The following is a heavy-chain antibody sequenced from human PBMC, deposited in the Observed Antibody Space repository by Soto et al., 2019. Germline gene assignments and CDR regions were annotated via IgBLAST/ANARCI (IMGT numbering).Heavy chain of an antibody. CDR1: GFTFSSYG. CDR3: AKSFYVGSSWYGIDY. Sequence: PGGSLRLSCAASGFTFSSYGMHWVRQAPGKGLEWVAVISYDGSNKYYADSVKGRFTISRDNSKNTLYLQMNSLRAEDTAVYYCAKSFYVGSSWYGIDYWGQGTLVTVSS. CDR2: ISYDGSNK. J-gene: IGHJ4*02. D-gene: IGHD6-13*01. V-gene: IGHV3-30*18.